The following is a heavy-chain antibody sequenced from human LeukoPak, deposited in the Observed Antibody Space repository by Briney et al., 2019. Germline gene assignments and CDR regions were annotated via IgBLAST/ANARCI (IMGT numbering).Heavy chain of an antibody. CDR1: GFTFSSYA. CDR2: ISGSGGST. J-gene: IGHJ4*02. D-gene: IGHD3-22*01. Sequence: PGGSLRLSCAASGFTFSSYAMSWVRQAPGKGLEWVSAISGSGGSTYYADSVKGRFTISRDNSKNTLYLQMNSLRAEDTAVYYCAKGGTMIVVVTPSDFDYWGQGTLVTVSS. V-gene: IGHV3-23*01. CDR3: AKGGTMIVVVTPSDFDY.